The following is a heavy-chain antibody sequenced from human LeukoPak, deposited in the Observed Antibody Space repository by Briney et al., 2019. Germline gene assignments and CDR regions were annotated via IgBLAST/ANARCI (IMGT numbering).Heavy chain of an antibody. V-gene: IGHV1-24*01. D-gene: IGHD2-2*01. Sequence: GASVKVSCKVSGYTLTELSMHWVRQAPGKGLEWMGGFDPEDGETIYAQKFQGRVTMTDDTSTDTAYMELSSLRSEDTAVYYCATVPRYCSSTSCYYYYGMDVWGQGTTVTVSS. J-gene: IGHJ6*02. CDR3: ATVPRYCSSTSCYYYYGMDV. CDR2: FDPEDGET. CDR1: GYTLTELS.